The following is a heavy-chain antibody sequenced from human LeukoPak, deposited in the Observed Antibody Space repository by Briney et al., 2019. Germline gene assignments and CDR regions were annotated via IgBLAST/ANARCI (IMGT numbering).Heavy chain of an antibody. D-gene: IGHD5-12*01. CDR2: ITSSSSAI. CDR1: GFTFSSYS. J-gene: IGHJ4*02. CDR3: ARDNRGYDY. Sequence: GGSLRLSCAASGFTFSSYSMNWVRQAPGKGLEWISYITSSSSAIYYTDSVKGRFTVSRDNAKNSLYLQMNSLRAEDTAVYYCARDNRGYDYWGQGTLVTVSS. V-gene: IGHV3-48*04.